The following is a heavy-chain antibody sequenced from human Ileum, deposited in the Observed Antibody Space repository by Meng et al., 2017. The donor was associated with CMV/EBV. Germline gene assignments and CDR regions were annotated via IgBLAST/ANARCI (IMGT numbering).Heavy chain of an antibody. V-gene: IGHV3-30*04. Sequence: GESLKISCAASGFTFSSYAMHWVRQAPGKGLEWVSVISYDGSNKYYADSVNGRFNISRDNSKNMLYLQMKSQRAEDTALYYCTRIHLAARQYYYYGMDVWGQGTTVTVSS. CDR2: ISYDGSNK. CDR3: TRIHLAARQYYYYGMDV. J-gene: IGHJ6*02. D-gene: IGHD6-6*01. CDR1: GFTFSSYA.